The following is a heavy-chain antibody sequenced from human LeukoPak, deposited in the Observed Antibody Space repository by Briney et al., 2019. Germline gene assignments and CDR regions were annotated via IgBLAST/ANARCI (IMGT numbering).Heavy chain of an antibody. Sequence: GGSLRLSCAASGFTFSSYWMSWVRQAPGKGLEWVANIKQDGSGKYYVDSVKGRFTISRDNAKNSLYLQMNSLRAEDTAVYYCAGDQWLVDGMDVWGQGTTVTVCS. CDR1: GFTFSSYW. D-gene: IGHD6-19*01. CDR2: IKQDGSGK. J-gene: IGHJ6*02. V-gene: IGHV3-7*03. CDR3: AGDQWLVDGMDV.